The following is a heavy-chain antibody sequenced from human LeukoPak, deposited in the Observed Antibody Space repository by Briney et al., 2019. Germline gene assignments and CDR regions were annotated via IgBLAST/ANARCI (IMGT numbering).Heavy chain of an antibody. CDR1: GFTFSNAW. V-gene: IGHV3-15*01. J-gene: IGHJ3*02. CDR3: TTPHPESYYYDSSGYYYVGAFDI. D-gene: IGHD3-22*01. Sequence: GGSLRLSCAASGFTFSNAWMSWVRQAPGKGLEWVGRIKSKTDGGTTDYAAPVKGRFTISRDDSKNTLYLQMNSLKTEDTAVYYCTTPHPESYYYDSSGYYYVGAFDIWGQGTMVTVSS. CDR2: IKSKTDGGTT.